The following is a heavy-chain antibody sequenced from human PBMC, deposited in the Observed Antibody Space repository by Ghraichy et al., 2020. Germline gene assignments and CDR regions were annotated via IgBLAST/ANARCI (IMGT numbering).Heavy chain of an antibody. J-gene: IGHJ4*02. V-gene: IGHV4-34*01. CDR1: GGSFSGYY. Sequence: SETLSLPCAVYGGSFSGYYWSWIRQPPGKGLEWIGEINHSGSTNYNPSLKSRVTISVDTSKNQFSLKLSSVTAAEPAVYYCARVAAAETLGVFDYWGQGTLVTVSS. CDR2: INHSGST. CDR3: ARVAAAETLGVFDY. D-gene: IGHD6-13*01.